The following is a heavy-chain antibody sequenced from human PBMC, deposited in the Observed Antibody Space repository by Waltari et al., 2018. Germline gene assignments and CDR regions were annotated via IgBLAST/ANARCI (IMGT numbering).Heavy chain of an antibody. J-gene: IGHJ5*02. CDR1: GGSLSSYH. D-gene: IGHD2-15*01. Sequence: QVQLQESGPGLVKPSETLSLTCTVSGGSLSSYHWSWIRPPAGQGLEWIGRIYTSGSTNYNPSLKSRVTMSVDTSKNQFSLKLSSVTAADTAVYYCARVQRYCSGGSCYPWFDPWGQGTLVTVSS. CDR3: ARVQRYCSGGSCYPWFDP. V-gene: IGHV4-4*07. CDR2: IYTSGST.